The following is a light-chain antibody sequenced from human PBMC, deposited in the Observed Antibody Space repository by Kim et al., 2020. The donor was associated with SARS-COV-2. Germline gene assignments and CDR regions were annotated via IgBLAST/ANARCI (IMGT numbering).Light chain of an antibody. CDR1: SLRSYY. J-gene: IGLJ2*01. Sequence: SSELTQDPAVSVALGQTVRITCQGDSLRSYYATWYQQKPGQAPVLVIYGKNNRPSGIPDRFSGSSSGKTAALTITGAQAEDEADYYFNSRDSSGKHLVFG. CDR2: GKN. CDR3: NSRDSSGKHLV. V-gene: IGLV3-19*01.